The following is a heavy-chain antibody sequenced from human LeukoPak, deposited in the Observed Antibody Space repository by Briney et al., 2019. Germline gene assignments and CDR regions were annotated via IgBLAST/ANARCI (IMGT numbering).Heavy chain of an antibody. Sequence: SETLSLTCTVSGGSIRNYYWSWIRQPPGKGLEWVGYIYYSGSTNYNPSLKSRVTISVDTSKNQFSLKVSSVTAADTAVYYCARDPSPSVSAAATRYFDYWGQGTLVTVSS. CDR2: IYYSGST. CDR3: ARDPSPSVSAAATRYFDY. V-gene: IGHV4-59*01. CDR1: GGSIRNYY. D-gene: IGHD6-13*01. J-gene: IGHJ4*02.